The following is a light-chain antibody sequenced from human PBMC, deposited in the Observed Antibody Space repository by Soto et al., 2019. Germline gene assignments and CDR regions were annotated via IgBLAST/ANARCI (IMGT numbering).Light chain of an antibody. CDR1: QGISSY. J-gene: IGKJ2*01. V-gene: IGKV1-9*01. CDR3: QQLNSYPPYT. CDR2: AAS. Sequence: DIQLTQSPSFLSASVGDRVTITCRASQGISSYLAWYRQKPGQAPKLLIYAASTLQSGVTSRFSGSGSGTEFTLPISSLQPADFSTYYCQQLNSYPPYTFGQGTKLEIK.